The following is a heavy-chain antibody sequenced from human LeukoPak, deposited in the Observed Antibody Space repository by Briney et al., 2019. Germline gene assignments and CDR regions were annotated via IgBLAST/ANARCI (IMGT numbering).Heavy chain of an antibody. V-gene: IGHV1-2*02. CDR1: GYTFTGYY. CDR3: ARYDFWSGYYLDY. Sequence: GASVKLSCKASGYTFTGYYMHWVRQAPGQGLEWMGWINPNSGGTNYAQKFQGRVTMTRDTSISTAYMELSRLRSDDTAVYYCARYDFWSGYYLDYWGQGTLVTVSS. D-gene: IGHD3-3*01. J-gene: IGHJ4*02. CDR2: INPNSGGT.